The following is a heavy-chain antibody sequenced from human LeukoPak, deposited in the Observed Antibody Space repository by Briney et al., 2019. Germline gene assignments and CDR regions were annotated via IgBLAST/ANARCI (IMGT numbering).Heavy chain of an antibody. D-gene: IGHD3-3*01. V-gene: IGHV3-7*01. CDR3: ARGEYEQGDFWSGYSSSDAFDI. CDR1: GFTFSSYW. CDR2: IKQDGSEK. Sequence: PGGSLRLSCAASGFTFSSYWMSWVRQAPGKGLEWVANIKQDGSEKYYVDSVKGRFTTSRDNAKNSLYLQMNSLRAEDTAVYYCARGEYEQGDFWSGYSSSDAFDIWGQGTMVTVSS. J-gene: IGHJ3*02.